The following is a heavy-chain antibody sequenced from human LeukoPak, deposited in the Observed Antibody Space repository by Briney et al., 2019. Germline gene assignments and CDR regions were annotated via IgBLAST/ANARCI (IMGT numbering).Heavy chain of an antibody. Sequence: GGSLRLSCAAPGFTFSNHWMSWVRQAPGKGLEWVASITPDGSGDYYMDSVKGRFTISRDNAENSLYLQMNSLGAEDTAVDYCARLMGTVTTYDYWGQGTLVTVSS. J-gene: IGHJ4*02. CDR3: ARLMGTVTTYDY. D-gene: IGHD1-7*01. CDR1: GFTFSNHW. CDR2: ITPDGSGD. V-gene: IGHV3-7*01.